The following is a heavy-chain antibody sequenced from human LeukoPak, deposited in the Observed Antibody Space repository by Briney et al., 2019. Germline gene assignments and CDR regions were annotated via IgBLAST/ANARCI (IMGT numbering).Heavy chain of an antibody. D-gene: IGHD3-22*01. V-gene: IGHV3-73*01. CDR1: GFTFSGSA. CDR3: TRLPGLVVVERDAFDI. J-gene: IGHJ3*02. CDR2: IRSKANSYAT. Sequence: GGSLRLSCAASGFTFSGSAMHWVRPASGKGLEWVGRIRSKANSYATAYAASGKGRFTISRDDSKNTAYLQMNSLKTEDTAVYYCTRLPGLVVVERDAFDIWGQGTMVTVSS.